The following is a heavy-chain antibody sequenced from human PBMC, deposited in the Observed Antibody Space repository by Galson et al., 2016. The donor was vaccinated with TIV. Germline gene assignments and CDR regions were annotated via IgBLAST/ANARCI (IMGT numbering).Heavy chain of an antibody. J-gene: IGHJ4*02. CDR1: GGSISDNY. V-gene: IGHV4-4*07. CDR3: ASDWWVTYTDRPYFEY. CDR2: IYTSVNT. D-gene: IGHD2-15*01. Sequence: SETLSLTCTVSGGSISDNYWSWIRQSAGKGLEWIGRIYTSVNTDYNPSLESRVTLSADTSKNQFSLSLRSVTVADTAVYFCASDWWVTYTDRPYFEYWGQGILVTVSS.